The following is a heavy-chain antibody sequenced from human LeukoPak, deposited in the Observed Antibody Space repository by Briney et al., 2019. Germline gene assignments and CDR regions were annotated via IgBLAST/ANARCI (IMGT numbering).Heavy chain of an antibody. CDR2: IGGSGFST. V-gene: IGHV3-23*01. CDR1: GFTFRSYA. J-gene: IGHJ4*02. CDR3: AKDLRVATIPNLFDY. Sequence: GGSLRLSCAASGFTFRSYAMNWVRQAPGRGLEWVSGIGGSGFSTHYADSVKGRFTISRDNSKNMLFLRMNSLRAEDTAVYYCAKDLRVATIPNLFDYWGQGTLVTVSS. D-gene: IGHD5-12*01.